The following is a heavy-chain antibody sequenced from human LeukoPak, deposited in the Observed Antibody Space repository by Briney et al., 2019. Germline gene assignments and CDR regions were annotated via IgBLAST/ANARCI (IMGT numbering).Heavy chain of an antibody. CDR1: GGSISSSSYY. V-gene: IGHV4-39*07. CDR3: ARGPYDSGSYSIDF. CDR2: IYISGNT. Sequence: PSETLSLTCTVSGGSISSSSYYWGWIRQPPGKGLEWIGRIYISGNTNYNPSLKSRVTMSVDTSKNQFSLKLSSVTAADTAVYYCARGPYDSGSYSIDFWGQGTLVTVSS. J-gene: IGHJ4*02. D-gene: IGHD3-10*01.